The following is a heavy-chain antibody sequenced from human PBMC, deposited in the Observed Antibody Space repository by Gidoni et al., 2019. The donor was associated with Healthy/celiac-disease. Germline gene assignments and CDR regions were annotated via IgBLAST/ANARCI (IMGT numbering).Heavy chain of an antibody. CDR3: ARSSYGDQRVGYFQH. J-gene: IGHJ1*01. CDR2: IYYSGST. V-gene: IGHV4-59*08. CDR1: GGSISSYY. D-gene: IGHD4-17*01. Sequence: QVQLQESGPGLVKPSETLSLTCTVSGGSISSYYWSWIRQPPGKGLEWIGYIYYSGSTNYNPSLKSRVTISVDTSKNQFSLKLSSVTAADTAVYYCARSSYGDQRVGYFQHWGQGTLVTVSS.